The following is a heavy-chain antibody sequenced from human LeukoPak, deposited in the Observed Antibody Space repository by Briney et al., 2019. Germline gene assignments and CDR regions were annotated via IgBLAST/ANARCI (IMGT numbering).Heavy chain of an antibody. CDR3: VRGGGRYSSLLDY. V-gene: IGHV3-30-3*01. CDR2: ISYDGSNK. Sequence: PGGSLRLSCAASGFTFSSYAMHWVRQAPGKGLEWVAVISYDGSNKYYADSVKGRFTISRDNSKNTLYLQMNSLRAEDTAVYYCVRGGGRYSSLLDYWGQGTLVTVSS. CDR1: GFTFSSYA. D-gene: IGHD6-19*01. J-gene: IGHJ4*02.